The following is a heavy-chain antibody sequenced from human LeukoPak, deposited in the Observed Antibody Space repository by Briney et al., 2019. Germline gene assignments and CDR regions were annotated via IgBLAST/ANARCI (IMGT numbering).Heavy chain of an antibody. D-gene: IGHD1-26*01. CDR2: IYYSEST. Sequence: SETLSLTCTVSGGSISSYYWSWMREPPGKGLEWIGYIYYSESTNYNPSLKSRVTISVDTSKKQFSLKLSSVTAADTGVYYCARARSGTIGTLDYWGQGTLVTVSS. J-gene: IGHJ4*02. CDR1: GGSISSYY. V-gene: IGHV4-59*13. CDR3: ARARSGTIGTLDY.